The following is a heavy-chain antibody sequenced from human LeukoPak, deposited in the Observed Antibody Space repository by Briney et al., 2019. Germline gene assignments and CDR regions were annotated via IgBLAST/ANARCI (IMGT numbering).Heavy chain of an antibody. J-gene: IGHJ6*02. V-gene: IGHV1-18*01. D-gene: IGHD6-13*01. Sequence: GASVKVSCKASGYTFTSYGISWVRQAPGQGLEWMGWISAYNGNTNYAQKLQGRVTMTTDTSTSTAYMELRSLRSDDTAVYYCARLVAADYYYYGMDVWGQGTTVTVSS. CDR3: ARLVAADYYYYGMDV. CDR2: ISAYNGNT. CDR1: GYTFTSYG.